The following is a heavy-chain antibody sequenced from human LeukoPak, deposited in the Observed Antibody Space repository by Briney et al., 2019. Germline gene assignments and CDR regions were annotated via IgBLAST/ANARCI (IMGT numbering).Heavy chain of an antibody. CDR2: ISAYNGNT. V-gene: IGHV1-18*01. CDR1: GYTLTSSG. Sequence: ASVKVSCMPSGYTLTSSGISWRRQAPGQGLEWMGWISAYNGNTNYAQKLQGRVTMTTDTSTSTAYMELRSLRSDGTAVYYCASDMGATGVDYWGQGTLVTVSS. D-gene: IGHD1-26*01. CDR3: ASDMGATGVDY. J-gene: IGHJ4*02.